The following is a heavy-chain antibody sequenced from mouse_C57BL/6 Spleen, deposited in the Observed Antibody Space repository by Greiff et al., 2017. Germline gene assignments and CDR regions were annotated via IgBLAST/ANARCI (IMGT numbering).Heavy chain of an antibody. D-gene: IGHD2-4*01. V-gene: IGHV1-54*01. CDR1: GYAFTNYL. CDR2: INPGSGGT. CDR3: ARGMGVYYDYFDY. J-gene: IGHJ2*01. Sequence: QVQLQQSGAELVRPGTSVKVSCKASGYAFTNYLIEWVKQRPGQGLEWIGVINPGSGGTNYNEKFKGKATLTADKSSSTAYMQLSSLTSVDSAVYFCARGMGVYYDYFDYWGQGTTLTVSS.